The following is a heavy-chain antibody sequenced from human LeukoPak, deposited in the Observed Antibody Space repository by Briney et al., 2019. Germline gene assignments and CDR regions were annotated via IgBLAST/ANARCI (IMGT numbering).Heavy chain of an antibody. V-gene: IGHV3-74*01. D-gene: IGHD3-3*01. CDR2: INSDGSST. Sequence: GGSLRLSCAASGFTFSSFWMHWVRHAPGKGLVWVSRINSDGSSTSYADSVKGRFTISRDNAKNTLYLQMNSLRAEDTAVYYCARRGDDLWSGNDWFFDLWGRGTLVTVSS. J-gene: IGHJ2*01. CDR1: GFTFSSFW. CDR3: ARRGDDLWSGNDWFFDL.